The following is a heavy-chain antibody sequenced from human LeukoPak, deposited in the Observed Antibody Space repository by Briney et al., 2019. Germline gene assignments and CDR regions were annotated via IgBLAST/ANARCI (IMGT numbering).Heavy chain of an antibody. J-gene: IGHJ6*02. V-gene: IGHV3-23*01. D-gene: IGHD3-10*01. CDR1: GFTFSTYV. Sequence: PGGSLRLSCAASGFTFSTYVMTWVRQAPGKGLEWVSAILGSDGGTYYTDSEKGRFTISRDNSKNTLYLQMNSLRAEDTAVYYCATTPGAYYYYHMDVWGQGTTVTVSS. CDR3: ATTPGAYYYYHMDV. CDR2: ILGSDGGT.